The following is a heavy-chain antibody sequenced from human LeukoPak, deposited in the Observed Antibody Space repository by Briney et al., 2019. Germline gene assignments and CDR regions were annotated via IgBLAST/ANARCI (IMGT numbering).Heavy chain of an antibody. Sequence: SETLSLTCTVSGGSISSSYWSWFRQPPGKGLEWIGYFYYSGSTNYNPSLKSRVTISVDTSKNQFSLKLSSVTAADTAVYYCAKNGQSGFSFDPWGQGTLVTVSS. V-gene: IGHV4-59*12. CDR2: FYYSGST. J-gene: IGHJ5*02. D-gene: IGHD1-26*01. CDR1: GGSISSSY. CDR3: AKNGQSGFSFDP.